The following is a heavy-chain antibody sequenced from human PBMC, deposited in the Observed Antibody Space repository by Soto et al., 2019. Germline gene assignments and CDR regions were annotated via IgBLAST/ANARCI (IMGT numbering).Heavy chain of an antibody. CDR2: INHTGST. V-gene: IGHV4-34*01. D-gene: IGHD2-15*01. CDR3: VRGISLIVEVQRDAPDTCYFDS. Sequence: QVPLQQWGAGLLKPSETLSLTCAVYGGSFSGYYWSWIRQSPGKGLEWIGEINHTGSTNSNPSLKSRVTISVDTSKNQFSLRLRSVTAADTAVYYCVRGISLIVEVQRDAPDTCYFDSWGQGTLVTVSS. CDR1: GGSFSGYY. J-gene: IGHJ4*02.